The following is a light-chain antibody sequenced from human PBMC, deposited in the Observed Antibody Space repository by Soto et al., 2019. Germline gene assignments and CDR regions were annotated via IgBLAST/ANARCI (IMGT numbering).Light chain of an antibody. CDR2: DAS. CDR1: QSISSW. J-gene: IGKJ1*01. Sequence: IQMTQSPSTLTASVAARVTITLRSSQSISSWLAWYQQKPGKDPKLLIYDASSLESGVPSRFRGSGSGTEFTLTIRRMKPDEFATYYCKQYNSYSTFGQGTKVEIK. CDR3: KQYNSYST. V-gene: IGKV1-5*01.